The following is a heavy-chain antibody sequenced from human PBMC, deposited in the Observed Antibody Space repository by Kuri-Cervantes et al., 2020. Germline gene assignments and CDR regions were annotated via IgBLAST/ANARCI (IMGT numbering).Heavy chain of an antibody. D-gene: IGHD1-14*01. CDR3: AKDPRTSNWFDP. V-gene: IGHV3-21*04. Sequence: GGSLRLSCAASGFTFSNAWMSWVRQAPGKGLEWVSSISSSSSYIYYADSVKGRFTISRDNSKNTLYLQMNSLRAEDTAVYYCAKDPRTSNWFDPWGQGTLVTVSS. CDR1: GFTFSNAW. J-gene: IGHJ5*02. CDR2: ISSSSSYI.